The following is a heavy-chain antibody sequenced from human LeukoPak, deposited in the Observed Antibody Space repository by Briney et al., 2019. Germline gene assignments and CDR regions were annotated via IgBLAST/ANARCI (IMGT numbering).Heavy chain of an antibody. D-gene: IGHD2-2*01. V-gene: IGHV4-59*08. J-gene: IGHJ6*02. Sequence: SETLSLTCTVSGGSISSYYWSWIRQPPGKGLEWIGYIYYNGSTNYNPSLKSRVTISVDTSKNQFSLKLSSVTAADTAVYYCARLRMTTSLYYYYYYGMDVWGQGTTVTVSS. CDR1: GGSISSYY. CDR2: IYYNGST. CDR3: ARLRMTTSLYYYYYYGMDV.